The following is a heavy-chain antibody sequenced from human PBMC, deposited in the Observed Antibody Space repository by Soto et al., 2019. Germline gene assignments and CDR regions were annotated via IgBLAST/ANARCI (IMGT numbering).Heavy chain of an antibody. CDR3: AGAVSDFDVRRYRTSYFDQ. Sequence: SETLSLTCTVSGASVSTGVYYWTWIRQHPWKGLEWIGYIDNTGSACYNPSLTGRVDISVDTSKNQFSLNLQSLTAADTAFYYCAGAVSDFDVRRYRTSYFDQWGQGXLVTVYS. CDR1: GASVSTGVYY. J-gene: IGHJ4*02. D-gene: IGHD3-10*02. V-gene: IGHV4-31*03. CDR2: IDNTGSA.